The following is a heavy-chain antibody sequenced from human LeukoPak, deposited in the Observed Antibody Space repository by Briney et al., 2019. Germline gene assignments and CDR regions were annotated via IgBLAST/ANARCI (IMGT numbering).Heavy chain of an antibody. CDR3: AKGSSGSYYPGYFDY. V-gene: IGHV3-23*01. J-gene: IGHJ4*02. CDR1: GFTFGSFA. D-gene: IGHD1-26*01. Sequence: GGSLRLSCAASGFTFGSFALSWVRQAPGKGLEWVSAISGSGGSSYYVDSVKGRFTISRDNSKNTLYLQMNSLRADDTAVYYCAKGSSGSYYPGYFDYWGQGTLVTVSS. CDR2: ISGSGGSS.